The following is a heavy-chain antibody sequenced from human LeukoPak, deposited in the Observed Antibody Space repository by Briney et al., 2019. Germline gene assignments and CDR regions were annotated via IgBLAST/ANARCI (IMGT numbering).Heavy chain of an antibody. V-gene: IGHV1-46*01. CDR1: GYTFTTYH. J-gene: IGHJ5*02. CDR3: ATERSGVTWFDP. CDR2: IDTSDGNT. Sequence: ASLKVSCKASGYTFTTYHMHWVRQAPGQGLEWVGMIDTSDGNTNYAQKFLDRLTMTRDTSTSTVYMELSGLRSYDTAVYYCATERSGVTWFDPWGQGTLVTVSS. D-gene: IGHD2-15*01.